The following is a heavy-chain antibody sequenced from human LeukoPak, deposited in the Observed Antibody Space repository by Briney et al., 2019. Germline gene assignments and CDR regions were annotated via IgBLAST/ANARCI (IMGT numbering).Heavy chain of an antibody. D-gene: IGHD4-11*01. CDR1: GFTFSSYS. Sequence: GGSLRLSCAASGFTFSSYSMNWVRQAPGKGLEWVSYISSSSSTIYYADSVKGRFTISRDNSKNTLYLQMNSLRAEDTAVYYCAKGAPMTTVTSGAFDIWGQGTMVTVSS. J-gene: IGHJ3*02. V-gene: IGHV3-48*01. CDR3: AKGAPMTTVTSGAFDI. CDR2: ISSSSSTI.